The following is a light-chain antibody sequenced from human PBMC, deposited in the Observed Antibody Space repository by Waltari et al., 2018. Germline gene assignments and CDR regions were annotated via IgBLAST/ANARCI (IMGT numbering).Light chain of an antibody. CDR1: QVITRW. J-gene: IGKJ4*02. V-gene: IGKV1D-16*01. CDR2: TIA. CDR3: QQYTSYPLT. Sequence: DIEMLQSPSSLSASVGDRVTITFRASQVITRWLAWYQQKPGKDPKSLISTIATLQTGVPSRFSGSGSGTEFTITISSLQPEDFATDYCQQYTSYPLTFGGGTKVEIK.